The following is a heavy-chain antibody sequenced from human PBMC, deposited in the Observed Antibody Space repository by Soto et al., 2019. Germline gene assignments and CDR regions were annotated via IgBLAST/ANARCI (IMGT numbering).Heavy chain of an antibody. CDR3: ARGTMDDSYGYY. Sequence: ASLKVSCKASGGTFSSYAISWVRQAPGQGLEWMGGIIPIFGTANYAQKFQGRVTITADESTSTAYMELSSLRSEDTAVYYCARGTMDDSYGYYWGQGTLVTVSS. CDR1: GGTFSSYA. J-gene: IGHJ4*02. D-gene: IGHD5-18*01. CDR2: IIPIFGTA. V-gene: IGHV1-69*13.